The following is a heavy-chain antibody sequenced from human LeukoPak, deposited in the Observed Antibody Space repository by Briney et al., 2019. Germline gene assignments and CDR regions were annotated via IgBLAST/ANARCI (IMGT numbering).Heavy chain of an antibody. CDR1: GFTFSSYS. Sequence: GGSLRLSCAASGFTFSSYSMNWVRQAPGKGLEWVSYISSSSSTIYYADSVKGRFTISRDNAKNSLYLQMNSLRAEDTAVYYCASHKHYYDSSGYPGYWGQGTLVTVSS. CDR2: ISSSSSTI. V-gene: IGHV3-48*04. D-gene: IGHD3-22*01. CDR3: ASHKHYYDSSGYPGY. J-gene: IGHJ4*02.